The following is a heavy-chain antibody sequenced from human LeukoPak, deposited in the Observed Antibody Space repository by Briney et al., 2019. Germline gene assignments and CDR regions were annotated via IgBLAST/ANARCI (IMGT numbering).Heavy chain of an antibody. V-gene: IGHV4-59*10. CDR3: ARLITGTTTAFDI. CDR2: VYTSGST. CDR1: GGSFNGYY. J-gene: IGHJ3*02. D-gene: IGHD1-7*01. Sequence: SETLSLTCAVYGGSFNGYYWTWIRQPAGKGLEWIGRVYTSGSTHYNPSLKTRLTMSVDTSKNQFSLKLSSVTAADTAVYYCARLITGTTTAFDIWGQGTMVTVSS.